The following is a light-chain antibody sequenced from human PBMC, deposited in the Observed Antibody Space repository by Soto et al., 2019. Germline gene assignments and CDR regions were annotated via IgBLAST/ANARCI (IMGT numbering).Light chain of an antibody. Sequence: EVVLTQSPGTLSLSPGARATLSCRASHIVTINSLAWYQQKPCQPPRLLIYAASTRASAIPDRFSGSGSGTDFTLTISRLQPEDFALYYCQQYGDSPFTFGPGTRVDVK. CDR3: QQYGDSPFT. CDR1: HIVTINS. CDR2: AAS. V-gene: IGKV3-20*01. J-gene: IGKJ3*01.